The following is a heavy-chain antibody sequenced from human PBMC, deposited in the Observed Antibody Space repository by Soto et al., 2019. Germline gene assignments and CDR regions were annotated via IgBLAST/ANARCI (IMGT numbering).Heavy chain of an antibody. Sequence: ASVKVSCKASGYTFTSYGISWVRQAPGQGLEWMGWISAYNGSTNYAQKLQGRVTMTTDTSTSTAYMELRSLRSDDTAVYYCARVDIVLVPAANDYWGQGTLVTVSS. CDR2: ISAYNGST. J-gene: IGHJ4*02. CDR1: GYTFTSYG. V-gene: IGHV1-18*01. CDR3: ARVDIVLVPAANDY. D-gene: IGHD2-2*01.